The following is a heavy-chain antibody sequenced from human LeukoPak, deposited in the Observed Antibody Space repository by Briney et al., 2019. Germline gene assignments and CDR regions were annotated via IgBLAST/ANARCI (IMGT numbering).Heavy chain of an antibody. Sequence: PGGSLRLSCAASGFTFSSYTMTWVRQAPGKGLEWVSYISSSSSNIYYADSVKGRFTISSDNAKNSLYLQMNSLRDEDTAVYYCARGAYSGSYYGWFDPWGQGTLVTVSS. D-gene: IGHD1-26*01. CDR2: ISSSSSNI. CDR3: ARGAYSGSYYGWFDP. CDR1: GFTFSSYT. J-gene: IGHJ5*02. V-gene: IGHV3-48*02.